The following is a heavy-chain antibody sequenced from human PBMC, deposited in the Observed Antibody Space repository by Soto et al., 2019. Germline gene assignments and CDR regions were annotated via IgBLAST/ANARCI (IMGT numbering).Heavy chain of an antibody. Sequence: PSETLSLTCAVSGGSISGTNWWSWVRQPPGKGLEWIGEIHHSGTTNYNLSLKSRVTISVDESRNQFSLKLTSVTAADTAVYYCARFMYHYEGTAYYNCFDPWGQGTMVTVSS. CDR2: IHHSGTT. D-gene: IGHD3-22*01. J-gene: IGHJ5*02. V-gene: IGHV4-4*02. CDR1: GGSISGTNW. CDR3: ARFMYHYEGTAYYNCFDP.